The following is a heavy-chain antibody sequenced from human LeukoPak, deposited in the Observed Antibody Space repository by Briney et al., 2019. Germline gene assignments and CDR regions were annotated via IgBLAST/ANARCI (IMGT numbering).Heavy chain of an antibody. J-gene: IGHJ4*02. CDR2: ISYDGSNK. Sequence: PGGSLRLSCAASGFTFSSYGMHWVRQAPGKGLEWVVVISYDGSNKYYADSVKGRFTISRDNSKNTLYLQMNSLRAEDTAVYYCAKTNWELLPPAHPEYFDYWGQGTLDTVSS. CDR1: GFTFSSYG. D-gene: IGHD1-26*01. CDR3: AKTNWELLPPAHPEYFDY. V-gene: IGHV3-30*18.